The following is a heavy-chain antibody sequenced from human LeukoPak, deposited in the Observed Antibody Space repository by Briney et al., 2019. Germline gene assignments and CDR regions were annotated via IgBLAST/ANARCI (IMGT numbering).Heavy chain of an antibody. CDR3: ARDFGVTGFWFDP. CDR2: ISSSSSYI. J-gene: IGHJ5*02. V-gene: IGHV3-21*01. D-gene: IGHD3-3*01. CDR1: GFTFSSYS. Sequence: GGSLRLSCAASGFTFSSYSMNWVRQAPGKGLEWVSSISSSSSYIYYADSVKGRFTISRDNAKNSLYLQMNSLRAEDTAVYYCARDFGVTGFWFDPWGQGTLVTVSS.